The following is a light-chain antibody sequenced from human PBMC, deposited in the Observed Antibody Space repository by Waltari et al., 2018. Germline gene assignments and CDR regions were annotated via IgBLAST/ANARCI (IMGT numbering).Light chain of an antibody. Sequence: QSVLAQPPSASGTPGQRITISCPGSNSHSGSNTVNWYQQFPGTAPRLLIYSNNQRPSGVPDRFSASKSGSSAALAIYGLHSEDEADYYCSTWDDRLTGVVFGGGTKVTVL. CDR3: STWDDRLTGVV. J-gene: IGLJ2*01. CDR2: SNN. V-gene: IGLV1-44*01. CDR1: NSHSGSNT.